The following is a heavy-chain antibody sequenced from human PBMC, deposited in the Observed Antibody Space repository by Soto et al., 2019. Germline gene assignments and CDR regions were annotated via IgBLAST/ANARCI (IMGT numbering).Heavy chain of an antibody. J-gene: IGHJ4*02. CDR2: ISYDGSNK. D-gene: IGHD6-13*01. CDR1: GFTFSSYG. V-gene: IGHV3-30*03. CDR3: ARANPAAAGTFDY. Sequence: QVQLVESGGGVVQPGRSLRLSCAASGFTFSSYGMHWVRQAPGKGLEWVAVISYDGSNKYYADSVKGRVTISRDNSKNTLYLQMNSLRAEDTAVYYCARANPAAAGTFDYWGQGTQVTVSS.